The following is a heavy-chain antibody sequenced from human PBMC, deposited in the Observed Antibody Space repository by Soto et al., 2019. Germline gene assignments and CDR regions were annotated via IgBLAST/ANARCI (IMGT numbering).Heavy chain of an antibody. CDR3: AKGLLGEWRDGYILGHFDY. CDR2: ISGSGGST. Sequence: GGSLRLSCAASGFTFSSYAMSWVRQAPGKGLEWVSAISGSGGSTYYADSVKGRFTISRDNSKNTLYLQMNSLRAEDTAVYYCAKGLLGEWRDGYILGHFDYWGQGTLVTVSS. D-gene: IGHD3-10*01. J-gene: IGHJ4*02. V-gene: IGHV3-23*01. CDR1: GFTFSSYA.